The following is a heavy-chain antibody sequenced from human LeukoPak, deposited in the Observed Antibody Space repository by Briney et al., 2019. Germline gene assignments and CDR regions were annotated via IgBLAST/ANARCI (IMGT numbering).Heavy chain of an antibody. J-gene: IGHJ4*02. D-gene: IGHD6-19*01. V-gene: IGHV4-59*01. CDR2: IYNSGSP. CDR1: GGSISSYY. Sequence: PSETLSLTCTVSGGSISSYYWSWIRQPPGKGLEWIGYIYNSGSPKYNPSLKSRVTMSMDTSKNQFSLKPSSVTAADTAVYYCARGGWYSDYWGQGTLVTVSS. CDR3: ARGGWYSDY.